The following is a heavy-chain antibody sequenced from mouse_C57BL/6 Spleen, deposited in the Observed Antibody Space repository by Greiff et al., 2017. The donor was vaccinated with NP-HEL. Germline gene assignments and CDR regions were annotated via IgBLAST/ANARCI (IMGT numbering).Heavy chain of an antibody. J-gene: IGHJ4*01. CDR2: IYPSDSET. CDR3: ARGGLRLYYYAMDY. V-gene: IGHV1-61*01. CDR1: GYTFTSYW. D-gene: IGHD1-2*01. Sequence: QVQLQQPGAELVRPGSSVKLSCKASGYTFTSYWMDWVKQRPGQGLEWIGNIYPSDSETHYNQKFKDKATLTVDKSSSTAYMQLSSLTSDDSAVYYCARGGLRLYYYAMDYWGQGTSVTVSS.